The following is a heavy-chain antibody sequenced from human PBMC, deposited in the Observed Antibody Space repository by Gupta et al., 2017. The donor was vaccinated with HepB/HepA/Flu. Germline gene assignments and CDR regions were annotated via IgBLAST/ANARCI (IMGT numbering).Heavy chain of an antibody. CDR3: ARDSFRYGSGSYLDY. V-gene: IGHV1-46*01. CDR2: INPSGGST. CDR1: GYPFPSYY. J-gene: IGHJ4*02. Sequence: QVQLVQSGAEVKKPGASVKVSCKASGYPFPSYYMHWVRQAPGQGLEWMGIINPSGGSTSYAQKFQGRVTMTRDTSTSTVYMELSSLRSEDTAVYYCARDSFRYGSGSYLDYWGQGTLVTVSS. D-gene: IGHD3-10*01.